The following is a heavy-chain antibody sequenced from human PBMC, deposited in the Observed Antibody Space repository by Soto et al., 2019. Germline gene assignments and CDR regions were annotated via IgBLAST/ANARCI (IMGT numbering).Heavy chain of an antibody. CDR2: IYYSGST. Sequence: SETLSLTCTVSGGSVSSGSYYWSWIRQPPGKGLEWTGYIYYSGSTNYNPSLKSRVTISVDTSKNQFSLKLSSVTAADTAVYYFSRHPPPYYYDSSGFLMTWFDPWGQGTLVTVSS. V-gene: IGHV4-61*01. CDR1: GGSVSSGSYY. J-gene: IGHJ5*02. CDR3: SRHPPPYYYDSSGFLMTWFDP. D-gene: IGHD3-22*01.